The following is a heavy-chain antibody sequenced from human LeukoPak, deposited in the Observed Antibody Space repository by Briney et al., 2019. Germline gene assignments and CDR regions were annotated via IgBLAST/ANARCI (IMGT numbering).Heavy chain of an antibody. V-gene: IGHV3-48*03. Sequence: PGGSLRLSCAASGFTFSSYEMNWVRQAPGKGLEWVSYISSSGSTIYYADSVKGRFTISRDNAKNSLYLQMNSLRAEDTAVYYCAGDKTTGGWYGFDYWGQGTLVTVSS. CDR1: GFTFSSYE. J-gene: IGHJ4*02. CDR3: AGDKTTGGWYGFDY. D-gene: IGHD6-19*01. CDR2: ISSSGSTI.